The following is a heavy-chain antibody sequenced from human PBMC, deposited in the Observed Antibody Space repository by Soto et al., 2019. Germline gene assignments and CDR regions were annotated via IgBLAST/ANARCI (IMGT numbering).Heavy chain of an antibody. CDR3: ARSGPPNSPGWNSLDT. Sequence: QLQLVESGGALVKPGGSLRLACAVSGFTFDDYYMYWIRRVPGEGLECISYLSITVASIAYPDSVRGRFTVSRDNAQNSLFLQMDSLRLDATAVYFCARSGPPNSPGWNSLDTWGQGTVVTVSS. CDR2: LSITVASI. D-gene: IGHD3-10*01. CDR1: GFTFDDYY. J-gene: IGHJ1*01. V-gene: IGHV3-11*01.